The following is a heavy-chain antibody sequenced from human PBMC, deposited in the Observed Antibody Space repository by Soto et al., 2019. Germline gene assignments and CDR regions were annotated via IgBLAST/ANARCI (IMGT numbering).Heavy chain of an antibody. Sequence: QVQLVQSGVEVKKPGASVKVSCKASGYTFISHGISWVRQAPVQGLEWMGWISGKNGNTKYAQKLQGRVNLTTDTSTITAYIELRSLRSDDTAVYYCARVSSSIVVVPDYGMDVWGQGTTVTVSS. V-gene: IGHV1-18*04. CDR2: ISGKNGNT. CDR3: ARVSSSIVVVPDYGMDV. J-gene: IGHJ6*02. D-gene: IGHD2-15*01. CDR1: GYTFISHG.